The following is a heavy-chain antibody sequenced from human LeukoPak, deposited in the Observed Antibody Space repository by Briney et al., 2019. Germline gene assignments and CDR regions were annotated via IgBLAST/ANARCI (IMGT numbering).Heavy chain of an antibody. J-gene: IGHJ5*02. D-gene: IGHD6-6*01. CDR2: IIPILGTA. CDR1: GGTFSSYA. Sequence: SVKVSGKASGGTFSSYAISWVRQAPGQGLEWMGRIIPILGTANYAQKFQGRVTITADESTSTAYMELSSLRSEDTAVYYCARGVREYSSSWYNWFDPWGQGTLVTFSS. V-gene: IGHV1-69*11. CDR3: ARGVREYSSSWYNWFDP.